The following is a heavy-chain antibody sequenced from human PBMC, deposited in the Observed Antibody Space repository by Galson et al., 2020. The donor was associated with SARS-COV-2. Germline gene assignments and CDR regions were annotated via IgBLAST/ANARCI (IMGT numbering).Heavy chain of an antibody. V-gene: IGHV3-9*01. D-gene: IGHD3-10*01. CDR2: ISWNSGSI. Sequence: GGSLRLSCAASGFTFDDYAMHWVRQAPGKGLEWVSGISWNSGSIGYADSVKGRFTISRDNAKNSLYLQMNSLRAEDTALYYCAKLLWFGEGSSGDYWGQGTLVTVSS. CDR3: AKLLWFGEGSSGDY. CDR1: GFTFDDYA. J-gene: IGHJ4*02.